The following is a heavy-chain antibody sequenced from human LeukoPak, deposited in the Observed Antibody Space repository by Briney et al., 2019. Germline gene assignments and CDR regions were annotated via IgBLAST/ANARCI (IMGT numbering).Heavy chain of an antibody. CDR1: GFTFSDHF. Sequence: GGSLSLSCAVSGFTFSDHFLDWVRQAPGKGLEWVGRSRNKAKSYTTEYAASVKGRFTISRDDSKNSLYLQMNNLRTEDTAVYYCVRVGSVAGSDYLDYWGQGTLVTVSS. D-gene: IGHD6-19*01. CDR2: SRNKAKSYTT. V-gene: IGHV3-72*01. J-gene: IGHJ4*02. CDR3: VRVGSVAGSDYLDY.